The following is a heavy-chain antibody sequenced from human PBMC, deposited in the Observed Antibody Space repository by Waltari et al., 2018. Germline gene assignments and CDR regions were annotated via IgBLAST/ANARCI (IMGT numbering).Heavy chain of an antibody. V-gene: IGHV4-38-2*02. CDR3: ARDRTRRLDP. Sequence: QVQLQESGPGLVKPSETLSLTCSFSGSSITYGFYWTWLRQPPGKGLEYIGNIYHSDTGDYNPSLQSRVTMSVDTSKNQFSLELRSVTAADTAIYYCARDRTRRLDPWGQGILVTVSS. J-gene: IGHJ5*02. D-gene: IGHD6-25*01. CDR1: GSSITYGFY. CDR2: IYHSDTG.